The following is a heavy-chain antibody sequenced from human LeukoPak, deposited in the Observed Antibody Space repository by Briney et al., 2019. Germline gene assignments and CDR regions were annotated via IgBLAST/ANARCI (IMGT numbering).Heavy chain of an antibody. J-gene: IGHJ3*02. CDR2: IYHSGST. CDR3: ARKFDAFDI. Sequence: PSQTLSLTCAVSGGSISSGGYSWGWIRQPPGKGLEWIGYIYHSGSTYYNPSLKSRVTISVDRSKNQFSLKLRSVTAADTAVYYCARKFDAFDIWGQGTMVTVPS. CDR1: GGSISSGGYS. V-gene: IGHV4-30-2*01.